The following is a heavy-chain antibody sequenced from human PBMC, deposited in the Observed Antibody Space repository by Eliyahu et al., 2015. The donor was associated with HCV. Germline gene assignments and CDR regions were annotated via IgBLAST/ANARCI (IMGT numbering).Heavy chain of an antibody. J-gene: IGHJ4*02. V-gene: IGHV3-23*01. CDR2: ISGSGGST. D-gene: IGHD1-26*01. Sequence: EVQLLESGGGLVQPGGSLXLSCAXSGFTFXXYAMSWVRQAPGKGLXWVSAISGSGGSTYYADSVKGRFTISRDNSKNTLYLQMNSLRAEDTAVYYCAKGSEYSGSYYQDYWGQGTLVTVSS. CDR3: AKGSEYSGSYYQDY. CDR1: GFTFXXYA.